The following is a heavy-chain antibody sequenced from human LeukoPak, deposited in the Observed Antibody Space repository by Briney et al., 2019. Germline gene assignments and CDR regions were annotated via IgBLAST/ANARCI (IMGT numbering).Heavy chain of an antibody. Sequence: SETLSLTCTVSGGSISSGSYYWSWIRQPAGKGLEWIGRIYTSGSTNYNPSLKSRVTISVDTSKNQFSLKLSSVTAADTAVYYRARDSRWLQSLDYWGQGTLVTVSS. CDR1: GGSISSGSYY. CDR3: ARDSRWLQSLDY. D-gene: IGHD5-24*01. J-gene: IGHJ4*02. CDR2: IYTSGST. V-gene: IGHV4-61*02.